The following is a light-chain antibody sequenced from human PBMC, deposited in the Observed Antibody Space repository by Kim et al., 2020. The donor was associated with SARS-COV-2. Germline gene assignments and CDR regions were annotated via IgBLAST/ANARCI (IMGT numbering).Light chain of an antibody. CDR3: LQDFDYPYT. CDR1: HGIRND. CDR2: AAS. Sequence: ASVGDRVNITCRASHGIRNDLSWYQQKPGKAPKLLIYAASDLQSGVPSRFSGSVSGTDFTLTITGLQPDDFAMYYCLQDFDYPYTFGQGTRLEI. V-gene: IGKV1-6*01. J-gene: IGKJ2*01.